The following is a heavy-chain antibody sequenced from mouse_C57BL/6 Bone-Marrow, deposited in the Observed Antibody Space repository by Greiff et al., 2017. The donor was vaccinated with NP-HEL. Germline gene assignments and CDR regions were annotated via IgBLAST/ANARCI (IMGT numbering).Heavy chain of an antibody. CDR1: GYAFSSYW. D-gene: IGHD1-1*01. CDR3: ARGHYYGSSYYFDY. Sequence: QVQLQQSGAELVKPGASVKISCKASGYAFSSYWMNWVKQRPGKGLEWIGQIYPGDGDTNYNGKFKGKATLTADKSSSTAYMQLSSLTSEDSAVYFCARGHYYGSSYYFDYWGQGTTLTVSS. J-gene: IGHJ2*01. V-gene: IGHV1-80*01. CDR2: IYPGDGDT.